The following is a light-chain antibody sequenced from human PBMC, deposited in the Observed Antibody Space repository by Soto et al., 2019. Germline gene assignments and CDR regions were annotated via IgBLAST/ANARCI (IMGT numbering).Light chain of an antibody. CDR2: GAS. J-gene: IGKJ4*01. CDR3: QQYGSPR. Sequence: ENVLTQSPGTLSLSPGERATLSCRASQSVSSSYLAWYQQKPGQAPRLLIYGASSRATGIPDRFSGSGSGTDFTLTISRLEPEDFAVYYCQQYGSPRFGGGTKVDIK. CDR1: QSVSSSY. V-gene: IGKV3-20*01.